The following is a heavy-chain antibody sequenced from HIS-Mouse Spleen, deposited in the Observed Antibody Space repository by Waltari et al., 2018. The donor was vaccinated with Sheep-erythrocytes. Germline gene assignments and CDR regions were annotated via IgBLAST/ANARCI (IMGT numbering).Heavy chain of an antibody. D-gene: IGHD4-17*01. V-gene: IGHV4-38-2*02. CDR1: GYSLSSVYY. CDR2: IYHSGST. J-gene: IGHJ4*02. CDR3: ARVQPPAYGDYYFDY. Sequence: QLQLQESGPGLVKPSETLSLPCPVSGYSLSSVYYRGWIRQPPGKGLEWIGIIYHSGSTYYNPSLKSRVTISVDTSKNQFSLKLSSVTAADTAVYYCARVQPPAYGDYYFDYWGQGTLVTVSS.